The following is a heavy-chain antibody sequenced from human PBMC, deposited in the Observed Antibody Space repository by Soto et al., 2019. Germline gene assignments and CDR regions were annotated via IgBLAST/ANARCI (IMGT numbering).Heavy chain of an antibody. J-gene: IGHJ4*02. V-gene: IGHV6-1*01. Sequence: PSQTLSLTCVISGDSISRNTAAWNWIRRSPSRGLEWLGRTYYRSKWYFDYAVSLKSRITINPDTSRNQVSLQLSSVTPEDTAVYYCARGGHGMEVANFGSWDQGTLVTVCS. CDR2: TYYRSKWYF. CDR1: GDSISRNTAA. D-gene: IGHD6-19*01. CDR3: ARGGHGMEVANFGS.